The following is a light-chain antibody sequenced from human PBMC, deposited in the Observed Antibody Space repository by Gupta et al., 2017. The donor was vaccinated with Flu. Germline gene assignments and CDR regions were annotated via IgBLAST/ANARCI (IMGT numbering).Light chain of an antibody. CDR1: QSVSSN. CDR2: CAS. CDR3: QQYHNWPRT. Sequence: PATLSVSPGERATLSCRASQSVSSNLAWYQQKPGQAPRLLIYCASTRATGISARFSCSGSGTEFTLTISSLQSEDFAVYYCQQYHNWPRTFGQGTKVEIK. V-gene: IGKV3-15*01. J-gene: IGKJ1*01.